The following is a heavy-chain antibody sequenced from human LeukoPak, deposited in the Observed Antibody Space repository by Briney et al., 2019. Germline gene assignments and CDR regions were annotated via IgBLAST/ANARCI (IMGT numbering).Heavy chain of an antibody. CDR3: ARVGSRLTGATVYYYYGMDV. D-gene: IGHD1-26*01. CDR1: GGTFSSYA. V-gene: IGHV1-69*13. Sequence: SVKVSCKASGGTFSSYAISWVRQAPGQGLEWMGGIIPIFGTANYAQKFQGRVTITADESTSTAYMELSSLRSEDTAVYYCARVGSRLTGATVYYYYGMDVWGQGTTVTVSS. CDR2: IIPIFGTA. J-gene: IGHJ6*02.